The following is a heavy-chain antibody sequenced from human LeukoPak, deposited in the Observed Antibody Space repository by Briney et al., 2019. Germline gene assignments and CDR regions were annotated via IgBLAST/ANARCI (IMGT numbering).Heavy chain of an antibody. CDR2: ISSSGSAI. D-gene: IGHD3-22*01. Sequence: GGSLRLSCAASGITFSSYEMNWVRQAPGKGLEWVSYISSSGSAIYYTDSVKGRFTISRDNAKNPLYLQMNSLRAEDTAVYYCARGPGYSRSGYYSIDYWGQGTLVTVSS. CDR3: ARGPGYSRSGYYSIDY. J-gene: IGHJ4*02. CDR1: GITFSSYE. V-gene: IGHV3-48*03.